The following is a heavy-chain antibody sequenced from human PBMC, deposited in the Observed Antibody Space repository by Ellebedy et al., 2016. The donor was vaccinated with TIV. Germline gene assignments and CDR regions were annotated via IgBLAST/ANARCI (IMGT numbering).Heavy chain of an antibody. CDR3: ARELGGSGGSDFDY. V-gene: IGHV3-33*01. Sequence: GESLKISCAASEFTFSTYHMHWVRQAPGKGLEWVAVIWYAGTAKFYAASVKGRFTISRDNSQNTLYLEMNSLRADDTALYYCARELGGSGGSDFDYWGQGTLVTVSS. D-gene: IGHD2-15*01. J-gene: IGHJ4*02. CDR2: IWYAGTAK. CDR1: EFTFSTYH.